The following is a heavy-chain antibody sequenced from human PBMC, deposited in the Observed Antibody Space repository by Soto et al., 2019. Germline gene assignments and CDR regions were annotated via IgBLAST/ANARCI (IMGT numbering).Heavy chain of an antibody. CDR3: TTDPDSGRYPDAFDI. V-gene: IGHV3-15*01. D-gene: IGHD1-26*01. CDR2: IKSKTDGGTT. J-gene: IGHJ3*02. Sequence: GGSLRLSCAASGFTFSNAWMSWVRQAPGKGLEWVGRIKSKTDGGTTDYAAPVKGRFTISRDDSKNTLYLQMNSLKTEDTSGYYCTTDPDSGRYPDAFDIWGQGTMVTVSS. CDR1: GFTFSNAW.